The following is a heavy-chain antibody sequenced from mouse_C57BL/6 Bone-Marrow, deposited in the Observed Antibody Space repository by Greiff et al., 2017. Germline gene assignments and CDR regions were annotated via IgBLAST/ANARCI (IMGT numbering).Heavy chain of an antibody. J-gene: IGHJ3*01. CDR1: GYTFTSYW. CDR3: TSTFYYGSPFAY. Sequence: DVKLQESGTVLARPGASVKMSCKTSGYTFTSYWMHWVKQRPGQGLEWIGAIYPGNSDTSYNQKFKGKAKLTAVTSASTAYMELSSLTNEDSAVYYCTSTFYYGSPFAYWGQGTLVTVSA. D-gene: IGHD1-1*01. CDR2: IYPGNSDT. V-gene: IGHV1-5*01.